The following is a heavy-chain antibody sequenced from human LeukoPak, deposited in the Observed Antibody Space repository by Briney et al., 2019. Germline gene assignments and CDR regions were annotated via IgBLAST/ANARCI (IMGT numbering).Heavy chain of an antibody. CDR1: GFTFNIYP. CDR2: ISYDGSNK. Sequence: GGSLRLSCVASGFTFNIYPIHWVRQAPGKGLVWVAVISYDGSNKYYADSVKGRFTISRDNSKNTLYLQMDSLRAEDTAVYYCARVGPSIQLWFYFDYWGQGTLVTVSS. J-gene: IGHJ4*02. D-gene: IGHD5-18*01. V-gene: IGHV3-30-3*01. CDR3: ARVGPSIQLWFYFDY.